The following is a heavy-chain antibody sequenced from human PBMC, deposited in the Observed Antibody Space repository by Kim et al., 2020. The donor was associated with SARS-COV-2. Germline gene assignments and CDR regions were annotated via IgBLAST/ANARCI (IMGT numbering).Heavy chain of an antibody. Sequence: ASVKVSCKASGYTFTSYGISWVRQAPGQGLEWMGWISAYNGNTNYAQKLQGRVTMTTDTSTSTAYMELRSLRSDDTAVYYCASDPYGDYGFNWFDPWGQGTLVTVSS. V-gene: IGHV1-18*01. CDR1: GYTFTSYG. CDR2: ISAYNGNT. CDR3: ASDPYGDYGFNWFDP. D-gene: IGHD4-17*01. J-gene: IGHJ5*02.